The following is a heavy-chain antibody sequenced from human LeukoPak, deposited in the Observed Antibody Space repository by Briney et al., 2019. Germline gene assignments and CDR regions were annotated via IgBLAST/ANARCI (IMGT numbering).Heavy chain of an antibody. CDR3: ARLPYYYDSSGYYYFSFDY. CDR1: GVSFSGYY. J-gene: IGHJ4*02. D-gene: IGHD3-22*01. Sequence: KPSETLSLTCAVYGVSFSGYYWSWIRQPPGKGLEWIGEINHSGSTNYNPSLKSRVTISVDTSKNQFSLKLSSATAADTAVYYCARLPYYYDSSGYYYFSFDYWGQGTLVTVSS. CDR2: INHSGST. V-gene: IGHV4-34*01.